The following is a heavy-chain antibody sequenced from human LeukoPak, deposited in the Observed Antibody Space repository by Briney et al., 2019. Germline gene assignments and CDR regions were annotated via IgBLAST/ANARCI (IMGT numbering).Heavy chain of an antibody. CDR1: GYSFSSYW. J-gene: IGHJ4*02. CDR2: IDPGDSFT. CDR3: ARDGGGVSSWVSH. Sequence: GESLKISCKGSGYSFSSYWISWVRPMPGKGLEWMGWIDPGDSFTKYRPSLEGRVNISADKSLSTVYLQWSSLKASDTAIYYCARDGGGVSSWVSHWGQGTLVTVSS. V-gene: IGHV5-10-1*01. D-gene: IGHD2-8*02.